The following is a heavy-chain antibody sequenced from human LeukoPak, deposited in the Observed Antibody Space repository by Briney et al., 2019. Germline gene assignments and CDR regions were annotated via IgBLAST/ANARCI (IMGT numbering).Heavy chain of an antibody. J-gene: IGHJ4*02. CDR2: ICYSGST. CDR1: GGSISSGGYS. Sequence: PSETLSLTCAVSGGSISSGGYSWSWIRQPPGKGLEWIGYICYSGSTYYNPSLKSRVTISVDTSKNQFSLKLSSVTAADTAVYYCASRNDYGDYVEDYWGQGTLVTVSS. CDR3: ASRNDYGDYVEDY. V-gene: IGHV4-30-4*07. D-gene: IGHD4-17*01.